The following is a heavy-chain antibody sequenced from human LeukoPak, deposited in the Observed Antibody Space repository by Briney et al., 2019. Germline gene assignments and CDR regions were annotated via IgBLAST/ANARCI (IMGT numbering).Heavy chain of an antibody. CDR2: VWFDGSNK. Sequence: GGSLRLSCASSGFPFRKFGMHWVRQAPGKGLEWVAVVWFDGSNKFYSESVKGRFTISRDNSKNTLYLQMNNLRVEDTAVYYCARDLNPEHPTDWFKEEDYWGQGTLVTVSS. D-gene: IGHD3-9*01. V-gene: IGHV3-33*01. J-gene: IGHJ4*02. CDR3: ARDLNPEHPTDWFKEEDY. CDR1: GFPFRKFG.